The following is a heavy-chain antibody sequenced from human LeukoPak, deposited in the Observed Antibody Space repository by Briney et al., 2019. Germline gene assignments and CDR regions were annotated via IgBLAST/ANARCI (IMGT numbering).Heavy chain of an antibody. D-gene: IGHD6-6*01. V-gene: IGHV4-59*12. Sequence: SETLSLTCTVSGGSISSYYWSWIRQPPGKGLEWIGYIYYSGSTNYNPSLKSRVTISVDTSKNQFSLKLSSVTAADTAVYYCARGVGKQLVRQEPKPNIGNWFDPWGRGTLVTVSS. J-gene: IGHJ5*02. CDR3: ARGVGKQLVRQEPKPNIGNWFDP. CDR2: IYYSGST. CDR1: GGSISSYY.